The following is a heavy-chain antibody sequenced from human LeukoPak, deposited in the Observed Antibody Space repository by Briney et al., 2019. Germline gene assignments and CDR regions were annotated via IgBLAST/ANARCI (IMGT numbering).Heavy chain of an antibody. Sequence: ASVKVSCKASGYTFTGYYMHWVRQAPGQGLEWMGRINPNSGGTNYAQKFQGRVTMTTDTSTSTAYMELRSLRSDDTAVYYCARDSMTTVTTGFDPWGQGTLVTVSS. V-gene: IGHV1-2*06. CDR2: INPNSGGT. D-gene: IGHD4-17*01. CDR3: ARDSMTTVTTGFDP. J-gene: IGHJ5*02. CDR1: GYTFTGYY.